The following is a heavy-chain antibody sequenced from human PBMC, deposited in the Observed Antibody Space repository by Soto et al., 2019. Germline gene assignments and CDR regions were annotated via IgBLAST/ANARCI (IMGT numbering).Heavy chain of an antibody. CDR1: GGTFSSYA. Sequence: SVKVSCKASGGTFSSYAISWVRQAPGQGLEWMGGIIPIFGTANYAQKFQGRVTITADESTSTAYMELSSQRSEDTAVYYCARELIAVAGVDAFDIWGQGTMVTV. D-gene: IGHD6-19*01. CDR3: ARELIAVAGVDAFDI. CDR2: IIPIFGTA. V-gene: IGHV1-69*13. J-gene: IGHJ3*02.